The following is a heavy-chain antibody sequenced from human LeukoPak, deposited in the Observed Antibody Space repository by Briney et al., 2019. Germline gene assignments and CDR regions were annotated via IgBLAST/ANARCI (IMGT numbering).Heavy chain of an antibody. CDR1: GFTVSSNY. CDR3: ARGPRGDGYNDY. J-gene: IGHJ4*02. D-gene: IGHD5-24*01. Sequence: GGSLRLSCAASGFTVSSNYMSWVRQAPGKGLEWVSVIYSDGSTYYADSVKGRFTISRDNSKNTLYLQMNSLRAEDTAVYYWARGPRGDGYNDYWGQGTLVTVSS. V-gene: IGHV3-53*01. CDR2: IYSDGST.